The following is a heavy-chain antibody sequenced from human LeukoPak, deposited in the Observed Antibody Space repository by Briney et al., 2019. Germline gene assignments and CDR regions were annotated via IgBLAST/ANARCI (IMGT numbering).Heavy chain of an antibody. J-gene: IGHJ6*02. Sequence: ASVKVSCKASGYTFTSYYMHWVRQAPGQGLEWMGIINPSGGSTSYTQKFQGRVTMTRDTSTSTVYMELSSLRSEDTAVYYCAREGFPPRISDFWSGLGPYYYYGMDVWGQGTTVTVSS. D-gene: IGHD3-3*01. CDR2: INPSGGST. CDR1: GYTFTSYY. CDR3: AREGFPPRISDFWSGLGPYYYYGMDV. V-gene: IGHV1-46*01.